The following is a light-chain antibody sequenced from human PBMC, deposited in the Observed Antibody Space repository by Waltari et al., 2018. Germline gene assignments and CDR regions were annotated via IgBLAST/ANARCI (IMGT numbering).Light chain of an antibody. CDR3: QHYVRLPAT. CDR1: QSVRGS. V-gene: IGKV3-20*01. Sequence: EIVLTQSPGTLSLSPGERATLSCRASQSVRGSLACYQQKSGQAPRLLIYGESSRATGIPDRFSGGGSGTDFSLTISRLEPEDFAVYYCQHYVRLPATFGQGTKVEI. J-gene: IGKJ1*01. CDR2: GES.